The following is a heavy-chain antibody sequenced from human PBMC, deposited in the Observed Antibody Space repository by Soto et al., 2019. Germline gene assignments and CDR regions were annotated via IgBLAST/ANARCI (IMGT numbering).Heavy chain of an antibody. CDR2: IYYGGTT. CDR3: VRYNYRSGVLDP. Sequence: PSETLSLTCTVSGGSFSPNCWAWIRQPPGKGLEWIGYIYYGGTTSYNPSLKSRVTITLETSKSQFSLRLTSVTASDTAVYYCVRYNYRSGVLDPWGQGTLVTVSS. J-gene: IGHJ5*02. V-gene: IGHV4-59*08. CDR1: GGSFSPNC. D-gene: IGHD3-10*01.